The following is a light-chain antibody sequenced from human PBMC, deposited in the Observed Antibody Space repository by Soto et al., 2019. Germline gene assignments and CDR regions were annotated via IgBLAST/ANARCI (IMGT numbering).Light chain of an antibody. CDR3: QYYKSDSYT. V-gene: IGKV1-5*03. Sequence: DIQMTQSPSTLSASVGDRVTITCRASQSISYYLAWYQQKPGKAPKLLIYKASILESGVPSRFSGSGSGTEFTLTISSLQPDDFATYFCQYYKSDSYTFGQGTKLEIK. CDR2: KAS. CDR1: QSISYY. J-gene: IGKJ2*01.